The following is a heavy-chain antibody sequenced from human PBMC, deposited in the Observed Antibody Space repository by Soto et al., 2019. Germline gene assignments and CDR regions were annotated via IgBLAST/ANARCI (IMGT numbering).Heavy chain of an antibody. CDR3: ARGLTMVRGVILDAFDI. D-gene: IGHD3-10*01. CDR1: GYTFTSYA. CDR2: INAGNGNT. J-gene: IGHJ3*02. Sequence: QVQLVQSGAEVKKPGASVKVSCKASGYTFTSYAMHWVRQAAGQRLEWMGWINAGNGNTKYSQNFQGRVTITRDTSASTAYMELSSLRSEDTAVYYCARGLTMVRGVILDAFDIWGQGTMVTVSS. V-gene: IGHV1-3*01.